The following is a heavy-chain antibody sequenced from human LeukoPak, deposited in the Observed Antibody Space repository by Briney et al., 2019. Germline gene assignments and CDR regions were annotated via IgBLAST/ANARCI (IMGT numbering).Heavy chain of an antibody. Sequence: PSETLSLTCTVSGGSISSYYWSWIRQPAGKGLEWIGRIYASGSTNYNPSLKSRVTMSVDTSKNQFSLNLSSVTAADTAVYYCARGLSGSAAYFDYWAREPWSPSPQ. CDR2: IYASGST. CDR1: GGSISSYY. CDR3: ARGLSGSAAYFDY. V-gene: IGHV4-4*07. J-gene: IGHJ4*02. D-gene: IGHD3-3*01.